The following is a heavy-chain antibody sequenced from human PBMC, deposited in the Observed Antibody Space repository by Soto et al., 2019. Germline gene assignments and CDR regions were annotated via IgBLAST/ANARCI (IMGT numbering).Heavy chain of an antibody. V-gene: IGHV1-18*01. D-gene: IGHD6-19*01. J-gene: IGHJ4*02. CDR1: GYTFTSHG. Sequence: QVQLVQSGGEVKKPGASVKVSCKAAGYTFTSHGISWVRQAPGQGLEWMGWISTFHGSINYAQKFQGRVTMTTDTSTSTAYMELRSLRSDDTAVYYCARFDSSGWSRGYFDYWGQGTPVTVSA. CDR3: ARFDSSGWSRGYFDY. CDR2: ISTFHGSI.